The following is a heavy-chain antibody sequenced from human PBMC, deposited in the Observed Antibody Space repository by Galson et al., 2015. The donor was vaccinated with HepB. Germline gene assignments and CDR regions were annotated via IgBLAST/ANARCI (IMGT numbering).Heavy chain of an antibody. J-gene: IGHJ6*02. V-gene: IGHV3-43*01. D-gene: IGHD2-2*01. CDR3: AKDPSCSSTSCYLSTHDYGMDV. CDR2: ISWDGGST. CDR1: GFTFDDYT. Sequence: SLRLSCAASGFTFDDYTMHWVRQAPGKGLEWVSLISWDGGSTYYADSVKGRFTISRDNSKNSLYLQMNSLRTEDTALYYCAKDPSCSSTSCYLSTHDYGMDVWGQGTTVTVSS.